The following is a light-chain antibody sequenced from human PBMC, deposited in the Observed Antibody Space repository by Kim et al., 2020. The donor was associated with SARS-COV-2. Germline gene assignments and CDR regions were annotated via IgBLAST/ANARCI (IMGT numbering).Light chain of an antibody. CDR2: EGS. CDR3: CSYAGSSTSYVV. J-gene: IGLJ2*01. V-gene: IGLV2-23*01. Sequence: QSALTQPRSVSGSPGQSITISCTGTSSDVGSYNLVSWYQQHPGKAPKLMIYEGSKRPSGVSNRFSGSKSGNTASLTISGLQAEDEADYYCCSYAGSSTSYVVFGGGTQLTVL. CDR1: SSDVGSYNL.